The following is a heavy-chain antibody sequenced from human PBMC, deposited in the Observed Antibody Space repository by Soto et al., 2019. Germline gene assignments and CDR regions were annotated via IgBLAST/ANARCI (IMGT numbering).Heavy chain of an antibody. CDR1: GFTFSSYA. Sequence: PGGSLRLSCAASGFTFSSYAMSWVRQAPGKGLEWVSAISGSGGSTYYADSVKGRFTISRDNSKNTLYLQMNSLRAEDTAVYYCAKNLNFGVVSPSDYWGQGTLVTVSS. D-gene: IGHD3-3*01. CDR2: ISGSGGST. J-gene: IGHJ4*02. V-gene: IGHV3-23*01. CDR3: AKNLNFGVVSPSDY.